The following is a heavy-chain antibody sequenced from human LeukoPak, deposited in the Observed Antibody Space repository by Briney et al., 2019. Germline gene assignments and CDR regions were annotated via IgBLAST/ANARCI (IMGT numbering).Heavy chain of an antibody. CDR3: ARDEWAVAGRVFDY. CDR1: GYTFTSYA. Sequence: ASVKVSCKASGYTFTSYAMHWVRQAPGQRLEWMGWINAGNGNTKYSQKFQGRVTITRDTSASTAYMELSSLRSEDTAVYYCARDEWAVAGRVFDYWGQGTLVTVSS. V-gene: IGHV1-3*01. J-gene: IGHJ4*02. D-gene: IGHD6-19*01. CDR2: INAGNGNT.